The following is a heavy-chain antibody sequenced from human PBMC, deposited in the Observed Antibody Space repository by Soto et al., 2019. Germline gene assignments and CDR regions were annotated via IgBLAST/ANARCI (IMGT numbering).Heavy chain of an antibody. CDR1: GFTFSSYA. CDR2: ISGSGGST. D-gene: IGHD3-10*01. CDR3: AKYGSAVYYYYCMDV. J-gene: IGHJ6*02. Sequence: EVPLLESGGGLVQPGGSLRLSCAASGFTFSSYAMSWVRQAPGKGLEWVSAISGSGGSTYYADSVKGRFTISRDNSKNTRYRQMNTLRAEDTAVYYCAKYGSAVYYYYCMDVWGQGTTVTVSS. V-gene: IGHV3-23*01.